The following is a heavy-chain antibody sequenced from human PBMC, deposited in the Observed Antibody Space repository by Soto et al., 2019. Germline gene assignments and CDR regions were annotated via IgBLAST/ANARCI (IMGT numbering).Heavy chain of an antibody. Sequence: QVQLVESGGGVVQPGRSLRLSCAASGFIFSNYAMHWVRQAPGKGLEWVAVISFDGSNKYYGDSVEDRFTISRDDSKSTLFLQMNSLRTEDTAVYYCARELADWGQGTLVTVSS. CDR2: ISFDGSNK. J-gene: IGHJ4*02. V-gene: IGHV3-30-3*01. CDR1: GFIFSNYA. CDR3: ARELAD.